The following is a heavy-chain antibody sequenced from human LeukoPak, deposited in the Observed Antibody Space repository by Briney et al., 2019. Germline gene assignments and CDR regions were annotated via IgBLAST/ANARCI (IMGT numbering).Heavy chain of an antibody. Sequence: GGSLRLSCSASGFTFSHYAMHWVRQAPGKGLEYVSAIGTTGGSTYYADSVKGRFTISRDNSKNTLYLLMNTLRGDDTAVYYCAKISGSGSSHSDSWGQGTLVTVSS. D-gene: IGHD3-10*01. CDR3: AKISGSGSSHSDS. CDR2: IGTTGGST. V-gene: IGHV3-64*04. CDR1: GFTFSHYA. J-gene: IGHJ4*02.